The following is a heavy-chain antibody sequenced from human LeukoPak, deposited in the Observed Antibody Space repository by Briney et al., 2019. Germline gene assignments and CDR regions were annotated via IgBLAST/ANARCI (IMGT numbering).Heavy chain of an antibody. V-gene: IGHV3-7*03. D-gene: IGHD3-3*01. CDR1: GFTLSSHW. CDR2: IKQDGSEK. CDR3: AKDLPHVGPEWLFQLFDY. J-gene: IGHJ4*02. Sequence: GGSLRLSRAASGFTLSSHWMSWVRQAPGKGLEWVANIKQDGSEKYYADSVKGRFTISRDNFKNTLYLQMNSLRAEDTAVYYCAKDLPHVGPEWLFQLFDYWGQGTLVTVSS.